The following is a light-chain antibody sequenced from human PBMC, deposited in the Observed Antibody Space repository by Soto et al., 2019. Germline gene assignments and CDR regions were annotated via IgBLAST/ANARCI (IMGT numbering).Light chain of an antibody. CDR1: SSNIGSYT. CDR2: SND. J-gene: IGLJ1*01. Sequence: QSVLTQPPSASGTPGQRVTISCSGNSSNIGSYTVNWYQQFPGTAPKFLLYSNDQRPSGVPDRFSGSKSGTSASLAISGLQSEDEADYYCATWDDSLNGSVFGTGTKVTVL. V-gene: IGLV1-44*01. CDR3: ATWDDSLNGSV.